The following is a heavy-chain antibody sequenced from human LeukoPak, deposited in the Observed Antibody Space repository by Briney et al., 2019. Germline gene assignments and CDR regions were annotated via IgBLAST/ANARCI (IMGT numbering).Heavy chain of an antibody. V-gene: IGHV1-69*02. CDR2: IIPFLTLT. Sequence: SVKVSCKASGDTFSNYPINWVRQAPGQGLEWLGRIIPFLTLTNYAQNFQDRVTITADKSTSTAYMELSSLRSEDTAMYYCARSLNFASPMTFDYWGQRTLVTVSS. D-gene: IGHD3-16*01. J-gene: IGHJ4*02. CDR1: GDTFSNYP. CDR3: ARSLNFASPMTFDY.